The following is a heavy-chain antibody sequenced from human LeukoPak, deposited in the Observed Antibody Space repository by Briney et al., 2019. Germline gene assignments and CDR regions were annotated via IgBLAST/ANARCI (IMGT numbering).Heavy chain of an antibody. CDR1: GGSISRCY. J-gene: IGHJ5*02. V-gene: IGHV4-59*01. CDR2: IYYNGST. D-gene: IGHD5-12*01. Sequence: SETLSLTCTVSGGSISRCYWSWIRQPPGKGLEWIGNIYYNGSTNYKPSLKSRVTISVHTSKNQFSLNLRSLTAADTAVYYCARGGYSGYAFDRWGQGTRVTVSS. CDR3: ARGGYSGYAFDR.